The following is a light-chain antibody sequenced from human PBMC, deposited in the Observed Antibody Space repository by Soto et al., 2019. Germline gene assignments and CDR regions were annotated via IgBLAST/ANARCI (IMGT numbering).Light chain of an antibody. CDR3: TSYTANKTPL. Sequence: QSALTQPASVSGSPGQSITISCTGTSSDVGGYNYVSWYQQHPGKAPKLMIYDVSSRPSGVSNRFSGSKSGNTASLIISGLLAEDEADYYCTSYTANKTPLFGGGTKVT. J-gene: IGLJ2*01. V-gene: IGLV2-14*03. CDR1: SSDVGGYNY. CDR2: DVS.